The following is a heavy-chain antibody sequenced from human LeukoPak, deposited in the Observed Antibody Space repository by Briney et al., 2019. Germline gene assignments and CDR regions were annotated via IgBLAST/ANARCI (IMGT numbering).Heavy chain of an antibody. CDR1: GGSISSYY. V-gene: IGHV4-59*01. D-gene: IGHD7-27*01. CDR3: ARGSTGAWDD. J-gene: IGHJ4*02. Sequence: SETLSLTCTVSGGSISSYYWSWIRQPPGKGLEWIGYIHYNGDTNHNPALKSRLTISVDTSKNQFSLKLTSVTAADTAVYYCARGSTGAWDDWGQGTLVTDSS. CDR2: IHYNGDT.